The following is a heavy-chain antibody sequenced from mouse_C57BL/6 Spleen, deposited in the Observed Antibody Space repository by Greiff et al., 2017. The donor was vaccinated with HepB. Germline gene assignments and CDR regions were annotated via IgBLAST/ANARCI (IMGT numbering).Heavy chain of an antibody. CDR2: IRLKSDNYAT. V-gene: IGHV6-3*01. Sequence: EVKLVESGGGLVQPGGSMKLSCVASGFTFSNYWMNWVRQSPEKGLEWVAQIRLKSDNYATHYAESVKGRFTISRDDSKSSVYLQMNNLRAEDTGIYYCTGGWDYPFAYWGQGTLVTVSA. J-gene: IGHJ3*01. D-gene: IGHD5-5*01. CDR1: GFTFSNYW. CDR3: TGGWDYPFAY.